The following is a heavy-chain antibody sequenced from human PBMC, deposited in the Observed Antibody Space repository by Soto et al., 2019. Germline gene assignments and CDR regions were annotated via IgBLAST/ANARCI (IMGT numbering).Heavy chain of an antibody. V-gene: IGHV4-31*03. Sequence: PSETLSLTCTVSGGSISSGGYYWSWIRQHPGKGLEWIGYIYYSGSTYYNPSLKSRVTISVDTSKNQFSLKLSSVTAADTAVYYCARGRRGYSYVGADLGYWGQGTLVTVSS. CDR2: IYYSGST. CDR1: GGSISSGGYY. D-gene: IGHD5-18*01. CDR3: ARGRRGYSYVGADLGY. J-gene: IGHJ4*02.